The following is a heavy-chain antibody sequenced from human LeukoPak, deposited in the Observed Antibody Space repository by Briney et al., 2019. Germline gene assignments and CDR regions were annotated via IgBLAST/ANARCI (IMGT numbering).Heavy chain of an antibody. J-gene: IGHJ4*02. D-gene: IGHD2-21*02. CDR1: GFTFSSTT. V-gene: IGHV3-23*01. CDR3: ARGGGHYYFDS. CDR2: IGGSGRNT. Sequence: PGGSLRLSCVASGFTFSSTTMSWVRQAPGKGLEWVSVIGGSGRNTYYADSVKGRFTISRDNSKSTLFLQMNNLRADDTAVYFCARGGGHYYFDSWGQGTLVTVSS.